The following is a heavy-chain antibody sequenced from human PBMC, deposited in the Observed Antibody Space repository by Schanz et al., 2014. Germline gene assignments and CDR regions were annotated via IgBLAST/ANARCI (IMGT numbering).Heavy chain of an antibody. CDR2: IKHDGSVK. D-gene: IGHD6-13*01. J-gene: IGHJ4*02. Sequence: EVQLVESGGGLVQPGGSLRLSCTASGFTFSDYWMSWVRQAPGKGPEWVANIKHDGSVKVYVDSVEGRFTISRDNAKRSLFLQMNSLRVEDTAVYFCVSQTGSPNYWGQGTLVTVSS. CDR1: GFTFSDYW. CDR3: VSQTGSPNY. V-gene: IGHV3-7*02.